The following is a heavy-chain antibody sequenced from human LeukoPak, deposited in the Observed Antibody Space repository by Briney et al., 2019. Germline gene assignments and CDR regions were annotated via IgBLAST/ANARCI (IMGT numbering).Heavy chain of an antibody. J-gene: IGHJ5*02. Sequence: SETLSLTCTVSGGSISSYYWSWIRQPPGKGLEWIGYIYYSGSTNYNPSLKSRVTISVDTPKNQFSLRLSSVTAADTAVYYCAGVRTLGSTLSFDPWGQETLVTVSS. CDR2: IYYSGST. CDR3: AGVRTLGSTLSFDP. CDR1: GGSISSYY. D-gene: IGHD2/OR15-2a*01. V-gene: IGHV4-59*01.